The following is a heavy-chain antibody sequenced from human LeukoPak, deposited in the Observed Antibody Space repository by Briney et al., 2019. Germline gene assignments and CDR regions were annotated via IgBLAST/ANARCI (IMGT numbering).Heavy chain of an antibody. CDR2: IYPGDSDT. J-gene: IGHJ5*02. CDR3: ARHLVVAGENWFDP. V-gene: IGHV5-51*01. D-gene: IGHD6-19*01. CDR1: GYSFTNYW. Sequence: GESLKISCKVPGYSFTNYWIDWVRQMPGKGLEWMGIIYPGDSDTKYSPSFQGQVTISADKSISTTYLQWSSLTASDTAMYYCARHLVVAGENWFDPWGQGTLVTVSS.